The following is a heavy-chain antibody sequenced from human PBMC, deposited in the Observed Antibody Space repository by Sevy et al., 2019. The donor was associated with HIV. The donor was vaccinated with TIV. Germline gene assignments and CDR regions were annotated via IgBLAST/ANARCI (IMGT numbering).Heavy chain of an antibody. CDR2: ISYDGSKK. CDR1: GFSFSSYG. D-gene: IGHD3-22*01. CDR3: AKDKHYYDKSGSSYYYMDV. Sequence: GGSLRLSCVASGFSFSSYGMHWVRQAPGKGLEWVAVISYDGSKKYYGDSVKGRFTISRDNSKNTLYLQMNSLRAEDRAVYYCAKDKHYYDKSGSSYYYMDVWGKGTTVTVSS. V-gene: IGHV3-30*18. J-gene: IGHJ6*03.